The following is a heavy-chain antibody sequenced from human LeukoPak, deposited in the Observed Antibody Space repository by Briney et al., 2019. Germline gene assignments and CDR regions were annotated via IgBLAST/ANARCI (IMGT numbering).Heavy chain of an antibody. CDR3: ARSPSGYSSGWNPHYFDY. Sequence: PGGSLRLSCAASGFTFSSYWMSWVRQAPGKGLEWVANIKQDGSEKYYVDSVKGRFTISRDNAKNSLYLRMNSLRAEDTAVYYCARSPSGYSSGWNPHYFDYWGQGTLVTVSS. J-gene: IGHJ4*02. CDR1: GFTFSSYW. D-gene: IGHD6-19*01. CDR2: IKQDGSEK. V-gene: IGHV3-7*01.